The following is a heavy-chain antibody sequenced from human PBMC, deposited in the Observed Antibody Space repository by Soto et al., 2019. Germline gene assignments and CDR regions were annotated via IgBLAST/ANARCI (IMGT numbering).Heavy chain of an antibody. CDR2: ISYDGSNK. CDR1: GFTFSSYA. Sequence: QVQLVESGGGVVQPGRSLRLSCAASGFTFSSYAMHWVRQAPGKGLEWVAVISYDGSNKYYADSVKGRFTTSRDNSKNTLYLQMNSLRAEDTAVYYCASGPPFVVVTAPFDYWVQGTLVTVSS. V-gene: IGHV3-30-3*01. CDR3: ASGPPFVVVTAPFDY. D-gene: IGHD2-21*02. J-gene: IGHJ4*02.